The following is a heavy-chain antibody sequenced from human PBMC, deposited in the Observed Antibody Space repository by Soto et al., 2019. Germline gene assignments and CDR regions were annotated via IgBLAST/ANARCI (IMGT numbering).Heavy chain of an antibody. CDR2: IYYSGST. V-gene: IGHV4-59*08. D-gene: IGHD4-17*01. CDR1: GGSISSYY. J-gene: IGHJ4*02. CDR3: ARLEYGDYFNY. Sequence: SETLSLTCTVSGGSISSYYWSWIRQPPGKGLEWIGYIYYSGSTNYNPSIKSRVTISVDTSKNQFSLKLSSVTAADTAVYYCARLEYGDYFNYWGQGTLVTVSS.